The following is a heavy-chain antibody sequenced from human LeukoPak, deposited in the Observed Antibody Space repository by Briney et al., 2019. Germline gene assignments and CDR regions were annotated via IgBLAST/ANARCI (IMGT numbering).Heavy chain of an antibody. Sequence: SDTLSLTCTVSGGSISSYYCSWIPQPAGTGLEWIGRIYTSGSTNYNPSLKTRVTMSVDTSKNQFSLKLSSVTAADTAVYYCARDFDIVATISEYGMDVWGQGTTVTVSS. CDR2: IYTSGST. CDR1: GGSISSYY. J-gene: IGHJ6*02. D-gene: IGHD5-12*01. V-gene: IGHV4-4*07. CDR3: ARDFDIVATISEYGMDV.